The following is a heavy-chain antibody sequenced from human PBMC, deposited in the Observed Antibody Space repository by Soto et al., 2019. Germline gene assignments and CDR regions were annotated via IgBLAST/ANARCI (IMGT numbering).Heavy chain of an antibody. CDR1: GGSISSYY. CDR3: ARVRVGYHLVRANWFDP. CDR2: IYYSGST. V-gene: IGHV4-59*01. J-gene: IGHJ5*02. D-gene: IGHD1-26*01. Sequence: SETLSLTCTVSGGSISSYYWSWIRQPPGKGLEWIGYIYYSGSTNYNPSLKSRVTISVDTSKNQFSLKLSSVTAADTAVYYCARVRVGYHLVRANWFDPWGQGTLVTVSS.